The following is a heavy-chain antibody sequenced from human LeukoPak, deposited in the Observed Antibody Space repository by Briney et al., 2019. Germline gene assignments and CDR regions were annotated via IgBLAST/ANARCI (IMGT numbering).Heavy chain of an antibody. V-gene: IGHV4-61*02. CDR3: ARSLNRGWYYFDY. CDR1: GGSISSGGYY. CDR2: IYTSGST. Sequence: SETLSLTCTVSGGSISSGGYYWSWIRQPAGKGLEWIGRIYTSGSTNYNPSLKSRVTISVDTSKNQFSLKLSSVTAADTAVYYCARSLNRGWYYFDYWGQGTLVTVSS. J-gene: IGHJ4*02. D-gene: IGHD6-19*01.